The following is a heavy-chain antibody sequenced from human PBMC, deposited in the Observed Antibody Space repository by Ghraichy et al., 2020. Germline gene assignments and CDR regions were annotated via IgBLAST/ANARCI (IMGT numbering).Heavy chain of an antibody. CDR1: GGSFSGYY. D-gene: IGHD3-3*01. Sequence: SETLSLTCTVYGGSFSGYYWSWIRQPPGKGLEWIGEINHSGSTNYNPSLKSRVTISVDTSKNQFSLKLSSVTAADTAVYYCARGFLLDAFDIWGQGPMVTVSS. V-gene: IGHV4-34*01. CDR3: ARGFLLDAFDI. CDR2: INHSGST. J-gene: IGHJ3*02.